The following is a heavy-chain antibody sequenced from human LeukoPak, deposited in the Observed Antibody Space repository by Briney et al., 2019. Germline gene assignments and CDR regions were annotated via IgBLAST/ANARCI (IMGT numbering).Heavy chain of an antibody. D-gene: IGHD3-9*01. CDR1: GFTLSSYE. J-gene: IGHJ4*02. CDR3: ARDGSPSESILRYFDWYQGLYYFDY. Sequence: GGSLRLSCAASGFTLSSYEMNWVRQAPGKGLEWVSYISSSGSTIYYADPVKGRFTISRDKAKNSLYLQMNSLRAEDTAVYYCARDGSPSESILRYFDWYQGLYYFDYWGQGTLVTVSS. CDR2: ISSSGSTI. V-gene: IGHV3-48*03.